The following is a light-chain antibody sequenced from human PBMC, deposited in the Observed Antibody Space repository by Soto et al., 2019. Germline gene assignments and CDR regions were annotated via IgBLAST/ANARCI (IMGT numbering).Light chain of an antibody. CDR3: QQYTKWPPWT. J-gene: IGKJ1*01. CDR1: QSVSNN. Sequence: EIVMTQSPATLSVSPGERATLSCRASQSVSNNLAWYQQKPGQAPRLLIYGASTRATGIPARFSGSGSGTEFTLTISSLQSEDFAVYNCQQYTKWPPWTFGQGTKVEIK. V-gene: IGKV3-15*01. CDR2: GAS.